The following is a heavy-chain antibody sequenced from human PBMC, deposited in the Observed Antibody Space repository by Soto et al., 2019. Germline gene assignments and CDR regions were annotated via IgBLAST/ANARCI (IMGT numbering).Heavy chain of an antibody. CDR1: GFTFSSYG. J-gene: IGHJ4*02. CDR2: IWYDGSNK. Sequence: QVQLVESGGGVVQPGRSLRLSCAASGFTFSSYGMHWVRQAPGKGLEWVAVIWYDGSNKYYADSVKGRFTISRDNSKNTLYLQMNGLRAEDTAVYYCARDGVEQWLPIDYWGQGTLVTVSS. D-gene: IGHD6-19*01. CDR3: ARDGVEQWLPIDY. V-gene: IGHV3-33*01.